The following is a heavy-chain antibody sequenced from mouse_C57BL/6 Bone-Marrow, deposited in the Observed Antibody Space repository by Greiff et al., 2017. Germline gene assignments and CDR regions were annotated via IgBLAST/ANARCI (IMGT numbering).Heavy chain of an antibody. D-gene: IGHD2-1*01. Sequence: EVQLQESGAELVRPGASVKLSCTASGFNIKDDYMHWVKQRPEQGLEWIGWIDPENGDTEYASKFQGKATITADTSSNTAYLQLSSLTSEDTAVYYCTLIYDGNYHDAMDYWGQGTSVTVSS. CDR2: IDPENGDT. CDR1: GFNIKDDY. V-gene: IGHV14-4*01. J-gene: IGHJ4*01. CDR3: TLIYDGNYHDAMDY.